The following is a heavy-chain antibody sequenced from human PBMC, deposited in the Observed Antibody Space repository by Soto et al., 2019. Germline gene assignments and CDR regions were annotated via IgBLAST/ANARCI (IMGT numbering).Heavy chain of an antibody. D-gene: IGHD6-13*01. CDR2: IKSKRDGGTI. Sequence: GGSLRLSCAASGFTFSNDWMTWVRQAPGKGLEWIGRIKSKRDGGTIDDAAPVRGRFTISRDDSTNTLYLQMNNLKTEDTAIYYCTRGAPSGTFYDYWGQGTLVTVSS. J-gene: IGHJ4*02. CDR1: GFTFSNDW. CDR3: TRGAPSGTFYDY. V-gene: IGHV3-15*01.